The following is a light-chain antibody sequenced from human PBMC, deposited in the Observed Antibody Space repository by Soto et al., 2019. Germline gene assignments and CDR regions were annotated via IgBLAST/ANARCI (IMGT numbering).Light chain of an antibody. CDR3: QSYDSSLSVYVV. CDR2: GNS. Sequence: QSVLTQPPSVSGAPGQRVTISCTGSSSNIGAGYVVHWYQQLPGTAPKLLIYGNSNRPSGVPDRFSGSKSGTSASLAITGLQAEDEADYYCQSYDSSLSVYVVFGGGTQLTVL. CDR1: SSNIGAGYV. J-gene: IGLJ2*01. V-gene: IGLV1-40*01.